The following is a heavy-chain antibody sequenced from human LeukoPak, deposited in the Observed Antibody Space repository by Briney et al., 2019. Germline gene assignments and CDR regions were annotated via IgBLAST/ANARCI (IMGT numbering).Heavy chain of an antibody. J-gene: IGHJ4*02. CDR2: ISGSGGTT. V-gene: IGHV3-23*01. CDR3: AKDLGGSGSPSRPLIDY. D-gene: IGHD3-10*01. CDR1: GFTFSSYA. Sequence: GGSVTLSCAASGFTFSSYAMSWVRQAPGKGLEWVSTISGSGGTTFYADSVSVRFTISRDNSENTLYLQMNSLRAEDTAVYYCAKDLGGSGSPSRPLIDYWGQGTMATVSS.